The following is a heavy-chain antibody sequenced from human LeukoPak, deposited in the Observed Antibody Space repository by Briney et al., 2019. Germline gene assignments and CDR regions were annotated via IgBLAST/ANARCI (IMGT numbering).Heavy chain of an antibody. Sequence: PSETLSLTCTVSGGSISSYYWSWIRQPPGKGLEWIGYIYYSGSTNYNPSLKSRITISIDTSKNQFSLKLSSVTAADTAVYYCARVYYDFWSGYDWGQGTLVTVSS. CDR3: ARVYYDFWSGYD. CDR2: IYYSGST. CDR1: GGSISSYY. D-gene: IGHD3-3*01. J-gene: IGHJ4*02. V-gene: IGHV4-59*01.